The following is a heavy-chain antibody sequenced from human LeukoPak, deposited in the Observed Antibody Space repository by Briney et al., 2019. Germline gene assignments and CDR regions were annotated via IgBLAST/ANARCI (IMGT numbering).Heavy chain of an antibody. D-gene: IGHD2-2*02. CDR2: MNPNSGNT. J-gene: IGHJ3*02. Sequence: ASVKVSCKTSGYTFTSYDINWVRQATGQGLEWMGWMNPNSGNTGYAQKFQGRVTITRNTSISTAYMELSSLRSEDTAVYYCALPGAAIPDHDAFDIWGQGTMVTVSS. CDR3: ALPGAAIPDHDAFDI. CDR1: GYTFTSYD. V-gene: IGHV1-8*03.